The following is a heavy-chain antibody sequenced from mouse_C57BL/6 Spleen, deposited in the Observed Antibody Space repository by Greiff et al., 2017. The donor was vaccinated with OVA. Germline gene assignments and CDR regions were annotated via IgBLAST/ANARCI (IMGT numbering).Heavy chain of an antibody. CDR3: ARGSSGYLAWFAY. J-gene: IGHJ3*01. V-gene: IGHV3-1*01. D-gene: IGHD3-2*02. Sequence: EVKLQESGPGMVKPSQSLSLTCTVTGYSITSGYDWHWIRHFPGNKLEWMGYISYSGSTNYNPSLKSRISITHDTSKNHFFLKLNSVTTEDTATYYCARGSSGYLAWFAYWGQGTLVTVSA. CDR1: GYSITSGYD. CDR2: ISYSGST.